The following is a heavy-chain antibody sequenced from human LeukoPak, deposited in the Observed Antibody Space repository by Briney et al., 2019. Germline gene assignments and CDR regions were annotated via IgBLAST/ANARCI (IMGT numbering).Heavy chain of an antibody. V-gene: IGHV1-24*01. J-gene: IGHJ4*02. Sequence: ASVKVSCKDSRDTLSELSMHWVRQAPGKGLEWMGGFDAEDGETIYAQKFQGRVTITADKSTSKAYMELSSLRSEDPAVYYCARDPRDILTCYYNGGLHYWGQGTLVTVSS. D-gene: IGHD3-9*01. CDR2: FDAEDGET. CDR1: RDTLSELS. CDR3: ARDPRDILTCYYNGGLHY.